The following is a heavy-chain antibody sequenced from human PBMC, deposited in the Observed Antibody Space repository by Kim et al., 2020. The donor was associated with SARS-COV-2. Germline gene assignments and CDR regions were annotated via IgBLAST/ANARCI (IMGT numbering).Heavy chain of an antibody. Sequence: SVKVSCKASGGTFSSYAISWVRQAPGQGLEWMGGIIPIFGTANYAQKFQGRVTITADKSTSTAYMELSSLRSEDTAVYYCAREGVDDYGDYVAFDYWGQGTLVTVSS. V-gene: IGHV1-69*06. CDR1: GGTFSSYA. CDR3: AREGVDDYGDYVAFDY. J-gene: IGHJ4*02. CDR2: IIPIFGTA. D-gene: IGHD4-17*01.